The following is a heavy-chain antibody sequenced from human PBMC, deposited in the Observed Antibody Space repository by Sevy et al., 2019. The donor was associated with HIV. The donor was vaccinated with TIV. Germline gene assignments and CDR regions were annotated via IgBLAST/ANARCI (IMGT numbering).Heavy chain of an antibody. CDR3: ARGNIAAAGYDY. Sequence: SETLSLTCTVSGGSISSYYWSWIRQPPGKGLEWIGYIYYSGSTNYNPSLKSRVTISVDTSKNQFSLKLSSVTAADTAVYYCARGNIAAAGYDYWGQGTLVTVSS. D-gene: IGHD6-13*01. CDR2: IYYSGST. J-gene: IGHJ4*02. V-gene: IGHV4-59*13. CDR1: GGSISSYY.